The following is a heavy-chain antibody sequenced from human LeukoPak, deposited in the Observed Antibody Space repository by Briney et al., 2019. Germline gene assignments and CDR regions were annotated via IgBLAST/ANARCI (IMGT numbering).Heavy chain of an antibody. Sequence: PSETLSLTCTVSGGSISSYYWSWIRQPPGKGLEWIGYIYYSGSTNYNPSLKSRVTISVDTSKNQFSLKLSSVTAADTAVYYCARQRGGSSSSLYYFDYWGQGTLVTVSS. CDR1: GGSISSYY. J-gene: IGHJ4*02. D-gene: IGHD6-6*01. CDR2: IYYSGST. V-gene: IGHV4-59*08. CDR3: ARQRGGSSSSLYYFDY.